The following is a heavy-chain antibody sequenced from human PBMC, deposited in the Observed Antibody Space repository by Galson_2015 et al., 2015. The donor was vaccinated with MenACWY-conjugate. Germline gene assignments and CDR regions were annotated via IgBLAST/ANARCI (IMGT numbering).Heavy chain of an antibody. V-gene: IGHV6-1*01. J-gene: IGHJ5*02. D-gene: IGHD3-10*01. CDR3: ARGGSAYEVSDRGWFDP. CDR2: TYYRSKWYN. CDR1: GDSVSSNSAA. Sequence: CAISGDSVSSNSAAWTWIRQSPSRGPEWLGRTYYRSKWYNDYAVSVKSRITINPDTSKNQFSLQLNSVTHEDTAVYYCARGGSAYEVSDRGWFDPWGQGTLVAVSS.